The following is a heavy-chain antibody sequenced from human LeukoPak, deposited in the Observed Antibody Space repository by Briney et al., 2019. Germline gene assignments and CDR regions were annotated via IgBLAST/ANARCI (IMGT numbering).Heavy chain of an antibody. CDR2: INHSGST. CDR3: ARVGQRYDILTGPSPYYFDY. Sequence: PSETLSLTCTVSGGSISSYHWIWIRQPPGKGLEWIGEINHSGSTNYNPSLKSRVTISVDTSKNQFSLKLSSVTAADTAVYYCARVGQRYDILTGPSPYYFDYWGQGTLVTVSS. J-gene: IGHJ4*02. CDR1: GGSISSYH. D-gene: IGHD3-9*01. V-gene: IGHV4-34*01.